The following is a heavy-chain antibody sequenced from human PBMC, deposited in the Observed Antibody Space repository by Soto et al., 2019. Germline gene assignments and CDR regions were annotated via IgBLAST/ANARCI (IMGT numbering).Heavy chain of an antibody. V-gene: IGHV1-18*01. CDR2: ISGYNGNT. J-gene: IGHJ4*02. Sequence: QVQLVQSGGEVKQPGASVKVSCKTSGYTFSNYGISWVRQAPGQGLEWVGWISGYNGNTKHAQNVQGRVTLTTDTSTSTADMELRSLTSDDTAVYYCARARDTSGWYRSNYWGQGTLVSVSS. CDR1: GYTFSNYG. D-gene: IGHD6-19*01. CDR3: ARARDTSGWYRSNY.